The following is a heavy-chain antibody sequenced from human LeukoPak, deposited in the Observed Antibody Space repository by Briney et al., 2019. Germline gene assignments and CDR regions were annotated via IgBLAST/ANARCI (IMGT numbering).Heavy chain of an antibody. J-gene: IGHJ4*02. Sequence: GASVKVSCKASGGTFSSYAISWVRQAPGQGLEWMGGIIPIFGTANYAQKFQGRVTMTRDMSTSTVYMELSSLRSEDTAVYYCARSGGYDYFDYWGQGTLVTVSS. CDR2: IIPIFGTA. CDR3: ARSGGYDYFDY. CDR1: GGTFSSYA. D-gene: IGHD5-12*01. V-gene: IGHV1-69*05.